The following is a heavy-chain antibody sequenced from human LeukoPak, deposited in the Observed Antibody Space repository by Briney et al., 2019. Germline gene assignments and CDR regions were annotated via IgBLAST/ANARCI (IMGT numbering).Heavy chain of an antibody. V-gene: IGHV1-46*01. CDR3: AREASPNHDAFDI. J-gene: IGHJ3*02. CDR2: INPSGGST. CDR1: GYTFTSYA. D-gene: IGHD1-14*01. Sequence: ASVKVSCKASGYTFTSYAMNWVREAPGQGLEWMGIINPSGGSTSYAQKFQGRVTMTRDTSTSTVYMELSSLRSEDTAVYYCAREASPNHDAFDIWGQGTMVTVSS.